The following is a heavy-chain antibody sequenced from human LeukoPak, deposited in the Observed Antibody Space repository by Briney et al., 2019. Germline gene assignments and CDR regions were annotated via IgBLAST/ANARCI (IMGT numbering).Heavy chain of an antibody. V-gene: IGHV3-53*01. D-gene: IGHD2-15*01. CDR1: GLSVSSNF. J-gene: IGHJ4*02. CDR2: IYGGGST. Sequence: GGSLRLSCAATGLSVSSNFMSWVRQAPGKGLEWVSVIYGGGSTYYADSVKGRFTISRDTPKNTLYLQMNSLRVEDTAVYYCARIVVVVAATSAVNYWGQGTLVTVSS. CDR3: ARIVVVVAATSAVNY.